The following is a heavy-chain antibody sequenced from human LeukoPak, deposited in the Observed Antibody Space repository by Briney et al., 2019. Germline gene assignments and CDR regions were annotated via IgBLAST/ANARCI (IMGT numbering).Heavy chain of an antibody. Sequence: GGSLRLSCAASGFTFSSYAMSWVRQAPGKGLEWVSGINWNGGSTGYADSVKGRFTISRDNAKNSLYLQMNSLRAEDTALYYCARPFGDRYCSSTSCFHYYYYMDVWGKGTTVTVSS. CDR2: INWNGGST. CDR3: ARPFGDRYCSSTSCFHYYYYMDV. D-gene: IGHD2-2*01. CDR1: GFTFSSYA. V-gene: IGHV3-20*04. J-gene: IGHJ6*03.